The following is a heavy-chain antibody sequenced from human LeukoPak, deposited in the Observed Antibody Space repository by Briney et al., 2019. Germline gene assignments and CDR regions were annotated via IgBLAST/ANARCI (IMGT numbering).Heavy chain of an antibody. D-gene: IGHD3-10*01. V-gene: IGHV4-4*02. CDR2: IYHSGST. CDR3: ARGASMVRGVRDFDY. J-gene: IGHJ4*02. CDR1: GGSISSSNW. Sequence: SGTLSLTCAVSGGSISSSNWWSWVRQPPGKGLEWIGEIYHSGSTNYNPSLKSRVTISVDKSKNQFSLKLSSVTAADAAVYYCARGASMVRGVRDFDYWGQGTLVTVSS.